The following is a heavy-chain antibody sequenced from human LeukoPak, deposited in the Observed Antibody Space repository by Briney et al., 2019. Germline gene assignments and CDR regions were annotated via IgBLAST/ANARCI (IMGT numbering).Heavy chain of an antibody. J-gene: IGHJ4*02. Sequence: HPGGSLRLSCAASGFTFSSYAMSWVRQAPGKGLEWVSAISGSGGSTYYADSVRGRFTISRDNSKNTLYLQMNSLRAEDTAVYYCAKDGRLGELSHYYFDYWGQGTLVTVSS. CDR3: AKDGRLGELSHYYFDY. CDR2: ISGSGGST. CDR1: GFTFSSYA. V-gene: IGHV3-23*01. D-gene: IGHD3-16*02.